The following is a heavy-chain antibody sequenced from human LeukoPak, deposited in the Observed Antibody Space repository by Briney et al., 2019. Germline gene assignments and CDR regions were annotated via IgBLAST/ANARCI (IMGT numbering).Heavy chain of an antibody. J-gene: IGHJ4*02. CDR1: GFSFSNYE. V-gene: IGHV3-48*03. Sequence: PGGSLRLSCAASGFSFSNYEMNWVRPAPGKGREWVSYISSSGSTIYYPDSVKGRFTISRDNAKNSLYLQMNTLRAEDTAVYYCARAPRDYGAIPRGDYWGQGTLVTVSS. CDR2: ISSSGSTI. D-gene: IGHD4-17*01. CDR3: ARAPRDYGAIPRGDY.